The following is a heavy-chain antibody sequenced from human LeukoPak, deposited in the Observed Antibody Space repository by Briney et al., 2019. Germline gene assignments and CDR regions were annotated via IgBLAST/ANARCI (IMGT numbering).Heavy chain of an antibody. J-gene: IGHJ4*02. CDR1: GFTFSSYG. Sequence: GGSLRLSCAASGFTFSSYGMNWVRQAPGKGLEWVSAISGSGGSTYYADSVKGRFTISRDNSKNTLYLQMNSLRAEDTAVYYCAKGGWLLNYFDYWGQGTLVTVSS. V-gene: IGHV3-23*01. CDR3: AKGGWLLNYFDY. D-gene: IGHD5-12*01. CDR2: ISGSGGST.